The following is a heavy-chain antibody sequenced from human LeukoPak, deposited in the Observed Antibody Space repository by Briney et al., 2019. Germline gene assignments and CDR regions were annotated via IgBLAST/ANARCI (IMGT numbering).Heavy chain of an antibody. CDR2: ISSSSSTI. D-gene: IGHD2-15*01. J-gene: IGHJ2*01. Sequence: GGSLRLSCAASGFTFSSYSMNWVRQAPGKGVEWVSYISSSSSTIYYADSVKGRFTISRDNAKNSLYLQMNSLRAEDTAVYYCARARDSFWYFDLWGRGTLVTVSS. CDR1: GFTFSSYS. CDR3: ARARDSFWYFDL. V-gene: IGHV3-48*01.